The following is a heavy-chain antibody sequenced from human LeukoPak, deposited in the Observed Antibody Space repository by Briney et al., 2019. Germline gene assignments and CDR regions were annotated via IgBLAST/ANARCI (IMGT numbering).Heavy chain of an antibody. J-gene: IGHJ4*02. Sequence: GGSLRLSCAASGFTFSDYWMDWVRQAPGKGMEWVANVNQDGSEQYYVASVKGRITISRDNAKNSLYLQMNSLRVDDTAVYYCSRSLDYWGQGALVTVSS. CDR3: SRSLDY. CDR1: GFTFSDYW. CDR2: VNQDGSEQ. V-gene: IGHV3-7*01.